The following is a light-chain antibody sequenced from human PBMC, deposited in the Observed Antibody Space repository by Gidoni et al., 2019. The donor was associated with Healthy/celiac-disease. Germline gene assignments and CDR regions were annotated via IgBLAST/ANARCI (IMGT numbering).Light chain of an antibody. CDR1: QSISSW. CDR3: QQYNSYSQYT. J-gene: IGKJ2*01. CDR2: DAS. Sequence: DIQMTQSPSTLSASVGDRVTITLRASQSISSWLAWYQQKPGKAPKLLIYDASSLESGVPSRFSGSGSGTEFTLTISSLQPDDFATYYCQQYNSYSQYTFGQGTKLEIK. V-gene: IGKV1-5*01.